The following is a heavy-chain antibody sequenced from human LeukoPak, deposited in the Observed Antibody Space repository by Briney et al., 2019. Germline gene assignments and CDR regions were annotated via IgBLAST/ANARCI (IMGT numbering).Heavy chain of an antibody. CDR2: INHRGYT. J-gene: IGHJ3*02. D-gene: IGHD3-3*01. Sequence: SETLSLTCAVYGGSFNDYYWTWIRQPPGKGLEWIGEINHRGYTNYNPSLESRVTISVDTSKNQFSLKLSSVTAADTAVYYCARGFYYDFWSGPLGAFDIWGQGTMVTVSS. CDR1: GGSFNDYY. CDR3: ARGFYYDFWSGPLGAFDI. V-gene: IGHV4-34*01.